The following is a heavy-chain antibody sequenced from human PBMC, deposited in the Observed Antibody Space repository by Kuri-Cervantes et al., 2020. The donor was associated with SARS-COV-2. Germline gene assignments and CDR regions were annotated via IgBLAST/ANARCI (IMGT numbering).Heavy chain of an antibody. CDR2: IYYSGST. CDR1: GGSITSSY. J-gene: IGHJ4*02. CDR3: ARTLDYYGSGTYCFDY. Sequence: ESLKISCSVSGGSITSSYWSWLRQPPGKGLEWIGYIYYSGSTKYNPSLKSRVTMSVDTSKNQFSLKLNSVTPADTAVYYCARTLDYYGSGTYCFDYWGQGTLVTVSS. D-gene: IGHD3-10*01. V-gene: IGHV4-59*01.